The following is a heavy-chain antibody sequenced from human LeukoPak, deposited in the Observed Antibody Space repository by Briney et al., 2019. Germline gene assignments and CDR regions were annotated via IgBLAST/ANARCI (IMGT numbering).Heavy chain of an antibody. CDR3: AKEGSSWSTFDY. CDR1: GFTFNDYA. Sequence: GGTLRLSCATSGFTFNDYAMYWVRQAPGKGLEWVSGISWNSRSIAYADSVKGRFTISRDNAKNSLYLQMNSLRAEDMALYYCAKEGSSWSTFDYWGQGTLVTVSS. J-gene: IGHJ4*02. D-gene: IGHD6-13*01. CDR2: ISWNSRSI. V-gene: IGHV3-9*03.